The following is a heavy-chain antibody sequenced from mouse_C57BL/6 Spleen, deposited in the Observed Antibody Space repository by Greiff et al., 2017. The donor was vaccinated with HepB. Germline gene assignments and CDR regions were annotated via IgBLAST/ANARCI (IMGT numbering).Heavy chain of an antibody. J-gene: IGHJ4*01. Sequence: QVHVKQPGAELVRPGSSVKLSCKASGYTFTSYWMHWVKQRPIQGLEWIGNIDPSDSETHYNQKFKDKATLTVDKSSSTAYMQLSSLTSEDSAVYYCARRLGRDYAMDYWGQGTSVTVSS. CDR2: IDPSDSET. V-gene: IGHV1-52*01. D-gene: IGHD4-1*01. CDR1: GYTFTSYW. CDR3: ARRLGRDYAMDY.